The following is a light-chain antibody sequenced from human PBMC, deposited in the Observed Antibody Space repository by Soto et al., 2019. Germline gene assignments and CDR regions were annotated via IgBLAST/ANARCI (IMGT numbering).Light chain of an antibody. CDR2: GNI. CDR1: NSNIGADYD. J-gene: IGLJ2*01. Sequence: QAVVTQPHSVSGAPGQRVTISCAGSNSNIGADYDVHWYQQLPATAPKLLIYGNINRPSGVPDRFSGSKSGTSASLAITGLQAEDEADYYCQSYDSSLSGSEVFGGGTKLTVL. V-gene: IGLV1-40*01. CDR3: QSYDSSLSGSEV.